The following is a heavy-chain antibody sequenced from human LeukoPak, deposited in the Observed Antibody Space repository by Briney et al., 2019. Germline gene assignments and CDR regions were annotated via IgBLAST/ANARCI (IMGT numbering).Heavy chain of an antibody. D-gene: IGHD3-9*01. CDR3: ARDLDDILTGYQDAFDI. V-gene: IGHV1-18*04. CDR1: GYTFTSYG. J-gene: IGHJ3*02. Sequence: ASVKVSCKASGYTFTSYGIGWVRQAPGQGLEWMGWIGAYNGNTNYAQKLQGRVTMTTDTSTSTAYMELRSLRSDDTAVYYCARDLDDILTGYQDAFDIWGQGTMVTVSS. CDR2: IGAYNGNT.